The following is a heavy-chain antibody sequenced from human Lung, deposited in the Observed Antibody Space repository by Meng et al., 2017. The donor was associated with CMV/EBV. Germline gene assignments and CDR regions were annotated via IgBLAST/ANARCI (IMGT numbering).Heavy chain of an antibody. CDR3: AREPGGGAFDV. J-gene: IGHJ3*01. Sequence: GEXXKISCAVSGINVNTYWMHWVRQVPGKGLVWLSRIYSDGVTTRYADSVKGRFTISRDNTKNTLYLQMNGLRADDTAVYYCAREPGGGAFDVWGQGAMVTVSS. CDR1: GINVNTYW. D-gene: IGHD2-15*01. V-gene: IGHV3-74*01. CDR2: IYSDGVTT.